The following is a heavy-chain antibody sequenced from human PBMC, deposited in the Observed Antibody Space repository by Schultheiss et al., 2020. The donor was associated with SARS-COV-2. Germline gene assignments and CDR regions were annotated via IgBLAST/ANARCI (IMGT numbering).Heavy chain of an antibody. CDR2: ISYDGSNK. CDR1: GFTFSSYA. CDR3: ARDRFHMDV. J-gene: IGHJ6*03. Sequence: GGSLRLSCAASGFTFSSYAMHWVRQAPGKGLEWVAVISYDGSNKYYADSVKGRFTISRDNSKNTLYLQMNSLRAEDTAVYYCARDRFHMDVWGKGTTVTVSS. V-gene: IGHV3-30*04. D-gene: IGHD2-21*01.